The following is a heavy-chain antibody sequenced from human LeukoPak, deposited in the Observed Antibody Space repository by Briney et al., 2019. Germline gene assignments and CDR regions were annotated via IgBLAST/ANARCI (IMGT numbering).Heavy chain of an antibody. CDR3: ARLPRYYDILTGYSVGYFDY. V-gene: IGHV4-34*01. J-gene: IGHJ4*02. CDR2: INHSGST. Sequence: SETLSLTCTVSGGSISSYYWSWIRQPPGKGLEWIGEINHSGSTNYNPSLKSRVTISVDTSKNQFSLKLSSVTAADTAVYYCARLPRYYDILTGYSVGYFDYWGQGTLVTVSS. CDR1: GGSISSYY. D-gene: IGHD3-9*01.